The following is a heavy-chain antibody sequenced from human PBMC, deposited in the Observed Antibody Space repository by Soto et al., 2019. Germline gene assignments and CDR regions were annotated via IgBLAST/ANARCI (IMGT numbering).Heavy chain of an antibody. J-gene: IGHJ4*02. V-gene: IGHV4-59*01. CDR2: IYYMGRT. D-gene: IGHD1-26*01. CDR3: ARDAVGATHFDY. Sequence: SETLSLTCTVDSISTYYWNWIRQPPGKGLEWIGYIYYMGRTNYNSSLKSRVTISIDTSNNQFSLKLSSVTAADTAIYYCARDAVGATHFDYWGQGAPVTVSS. CDR1: SISTYY.